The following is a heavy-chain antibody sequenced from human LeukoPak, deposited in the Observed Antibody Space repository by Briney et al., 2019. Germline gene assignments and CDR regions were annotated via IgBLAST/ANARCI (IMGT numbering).Heavy chain of an antibody. D-gene: IGHD3-16*01. Sequence: GASVKVSCKASGGTFSSYAISWVRQAPGQGLEWMGRIIPILGIANFAQKFQGRVTITADKFTRTAYMELSSLRSEDTAVYYCALGEITYFDYWGQGTLVTVSS. CDR1: GGTFSSYA. J-gene: IGHJ4*02. V-gene: IGHV1-69*04. CDR3: ALGEITYFDY. CDR2: IIPILGIA.